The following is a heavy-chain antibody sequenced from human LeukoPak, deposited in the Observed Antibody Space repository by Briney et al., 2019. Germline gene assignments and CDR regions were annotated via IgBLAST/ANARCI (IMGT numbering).Heavy chain of an antibody. D-gene: IGHD5-18*01. CDR1: GFTFSNYW. CDR2: IKQDGSEK. Sequence: PGGSLRLSCAASGFTFSNYWMSWVRQAPGKGLEWVANIKQDGSEKYYVDSVKGRFTISRDNAKNSLYLQMNSLRAEDTAVYYCAKELETAMVTRYWGQGTLVTVSS. V-gene: IGHV3-7*01. J-gene: IGHJ4*02. CDR3: AKELETAMVTRY.